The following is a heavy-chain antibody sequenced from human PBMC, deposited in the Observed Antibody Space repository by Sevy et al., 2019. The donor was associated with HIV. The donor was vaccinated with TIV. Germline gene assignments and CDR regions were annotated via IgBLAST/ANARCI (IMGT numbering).Heavy chain of an antibody. CDR2: IGTAAGVT. CDR3: ARCPGHYSIDY. Sequence: GESLKISCAASGFTFNTYSLIWVRQTPGKGLEWLSFIGTAAGVTYYAGSVKGRFTISRDNAKNSLYLQMNSLRDEDTAVYYCARCPGHYSIDYWGQGTLVTVSS. V-gene: IGHV3-48*02. J-gene: IGHJ4*02. CDR1: GFTFNTYS. D-gene: IGHD2-21*01.